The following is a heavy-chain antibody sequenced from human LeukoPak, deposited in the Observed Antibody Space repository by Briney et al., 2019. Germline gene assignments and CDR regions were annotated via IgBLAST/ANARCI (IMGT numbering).Heavy chain of an antibody. Sequence: SETLSLTCTVSGGSISSSSYYWGWIRQPPGKGLEWIGSIYYSGSTYYNPSLKSRVTISVDTSKNQFSLKLSSVTAAATAVYYCASMGGSVSDAFDIWGQGTMVTVSS. CDR1: GGSISSSSYY. D-gene: IGHD3-16*01. CDR3: ASMGGSVSDAFDI. V-gene: IGHV4-39*01. J-gene: IGHJ3*02. CDR2: IYYSGST.